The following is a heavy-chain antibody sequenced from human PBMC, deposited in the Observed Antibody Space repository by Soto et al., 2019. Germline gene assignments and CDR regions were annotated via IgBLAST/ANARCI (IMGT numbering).Heavy chain of an antibody. V-gene: IGHV3-23*01. CDR3: ANVGYYDSTPSCLGY. J-gene: IGHJ4*02. CDR1: GFTFSSYA. CDR2: ISGSGGST. D-gene: IGHD3-22*01. Sequence: EVQLLESGGGLVQPGGSLRLSCAASGFTFSSYAMSWVRQAPGKGLEWVSAISGSGGSTYYADSVKGRFTISRDNSKNTLYLQMNSLRAADTALYYAANVGYYDSTPSCLGYWGQGTLVTVFS.